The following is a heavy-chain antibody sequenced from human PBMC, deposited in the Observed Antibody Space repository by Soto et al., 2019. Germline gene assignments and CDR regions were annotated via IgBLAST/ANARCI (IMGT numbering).Heavy chain of an antibody. J-gene: IGHJ5*02. D-gene: IGHD5-18*01. CDR2: MNPNSGNT. CDR3: ATLTREWIHMDWFDP. V-gene: IGHV1-8*01. Sequence: WASVKVSCKASGYTFTSYDINWVRQATGQGLEWMGWMNPNSGNTGYAQKFQGRVTMTRNTSISTAYMELSSLRSEDTAVYYCATLTREWIHMDWFDPWDQGTLVTVSS. CDR1: GYTFTSYD.